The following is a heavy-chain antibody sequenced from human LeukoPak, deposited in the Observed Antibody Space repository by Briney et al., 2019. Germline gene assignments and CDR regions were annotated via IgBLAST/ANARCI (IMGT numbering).Heavy chain of an antibody. CDR3: ARERITMVRGVKGWFDP. Sequence: ASVKVSCKASGYTFTSYYMHWVRQAPGQGLEWMGIINPSGGSTSYAQKFQGRVTMTRDTSTSTVYMELSSLRSEDTAVYYCARERITMVRGVKGWFDPWGQGTLVTVSS. J-gene: IGHJ5*02. D-gene: IGHD3-10*01. V-gene: IGHV1-46*01. CDR2: INPSGGST. CDR1: GYTFTSYY.